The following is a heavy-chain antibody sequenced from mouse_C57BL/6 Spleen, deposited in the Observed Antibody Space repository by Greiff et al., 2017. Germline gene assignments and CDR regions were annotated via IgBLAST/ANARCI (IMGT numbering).Heavy chain of an antibody. CDR2: INPNNGGT. CDR3: ARAVVGFFNY. Sequence: EVQLQQSGPELVKPGASVKISCKASGYTFTDYYMNWVKQSHGKSLEWIGDINPNNGGTSYNQKFKGKATLTVDKSSSTAYMELRSLTSEDSAVYYCARAVVGFFNYWGQGTTLTVAS. J-gene: IGHJ2*01. D-gene: IGHD1-1*02. V-gene: IGHV1-26*01. CDR1: GYTFTDYY.